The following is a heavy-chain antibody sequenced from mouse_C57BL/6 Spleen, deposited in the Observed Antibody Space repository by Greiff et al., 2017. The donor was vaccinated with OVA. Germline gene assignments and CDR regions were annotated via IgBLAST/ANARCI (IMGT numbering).Heavy chain of an antibody. V-gene: IGHV1-15*01. CDR1: GYTFTDYE. CDR3: TRLSRYYAMDY. Sequence: VKLQQSGAELVRPGASVTLSCKASGYTFTDYEMHWVKQTPVHGLEWIGAIDPETGGTAYNQKFKGKAILTADKSSSTAYMELRSLTSEDSAVYYCTRLSRYYAMDYWGQGTSVTVSS. CDR2: IDPETGGT. J-gene: IGHJ4*01.